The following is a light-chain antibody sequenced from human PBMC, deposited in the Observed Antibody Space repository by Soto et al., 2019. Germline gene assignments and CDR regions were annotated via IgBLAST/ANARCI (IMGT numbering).Light chain of an antibody. CDR1: QSLSKNY. J-gene: IGKJ1*01. CDR2: DAS. Sequence: EIVLTQSPGTLSLSPGERATLSCRASQSLSKNYLAWYQHKPGQAPRLLIHDASNRATGIPDRFSGSGSGTDFTLTISRVEPEDSAVYYCQQCVTAPLTFGPGTKVEI. V-gene: IGKV3-20*01. CDR3: QQCVTAPLT.